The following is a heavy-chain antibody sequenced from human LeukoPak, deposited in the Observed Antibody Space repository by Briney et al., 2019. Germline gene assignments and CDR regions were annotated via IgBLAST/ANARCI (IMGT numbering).Heavy chain of an antibody. J-gene: IGHJ4*02. D-gene: IGHD4-11*01. Sequence: GGTLRPSCAASEFTVSSNYMSWVRQAPGKGLEWVAIIYAGGTTHYADSVKGRFTISRDNSRNTLYLQMNILRAEDTAVYYCARAPTITTIFDCWGQGTLVTVSS. CDR2: IYAGGTT. CDR1: EFTVSSNY. V-gene: IGHV3-66*01. CDR3: ARAPTITTIFDC.